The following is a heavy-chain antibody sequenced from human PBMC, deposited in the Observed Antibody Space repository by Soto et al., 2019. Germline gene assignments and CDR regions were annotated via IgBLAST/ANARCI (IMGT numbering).Heavy chain of an antibody. CDR1: NGSINSDY. CDR3: ARLHGNYFDS. CDR2: VYNSGRT. D-gene: IGHD1-26*01. V-gene: IGHV4-59*01. J-gene: IGHJ4*02. Sequence: QVQLRESGPGLVQPSETLSLICTVSNGSINSDYWSWIRQPPGKGLEWIGYVYNSGRTNYNPSLKSRVAMSLDTSKNQLSLNLSSVTAADTAVYYCARLHGNYFDSGGQGTLVTVSA.